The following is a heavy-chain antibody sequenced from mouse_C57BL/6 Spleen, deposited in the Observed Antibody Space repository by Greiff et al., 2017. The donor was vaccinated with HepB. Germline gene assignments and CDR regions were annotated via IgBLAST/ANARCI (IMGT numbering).Heavy chain of an antibody. CDR2: ISSGGSYT. CDR1: GFTFSSYG. Sequence: EVQGVESGGDLVKPGGSLKLSCAASGFTFSSYGMSWVRQTPDKRLEWVATISSGGSYTYYPDSVKGRFTISRDNAKNTLYLQMSSLKSEDTAMYYCARHEDYDGEYYFDYWGQGTTLTVSS. J-gene: IGHJ2*01. V-gene: IGHV5-6*01. D-gene: IGHD2-4*01. CDR3: ARHEDYDGEYYFDY.